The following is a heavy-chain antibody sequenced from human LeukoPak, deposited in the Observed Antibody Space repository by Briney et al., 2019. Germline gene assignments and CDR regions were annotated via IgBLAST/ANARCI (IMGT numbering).Heavy chain of an antibody. Sequence: PGGSLRLSCAASGFSFSGSAIHWVRLASGRGPEWVGRIRNRVNNYATAYAASVRGRFIISRDDSKNTAYLQMNSLEIDDTAVYYCTSGKHCYGGTCYAFEYWGQGTLVTVSS. CDR2: IRNRVNNYAT. CDR3: TSGKHCYGGTCYAFEY. V-gene: IGHV3-73*01. J-gene: IGHJ4*02. D-gene: IGHD2-15*01. CDR1: GFSFSGSA.